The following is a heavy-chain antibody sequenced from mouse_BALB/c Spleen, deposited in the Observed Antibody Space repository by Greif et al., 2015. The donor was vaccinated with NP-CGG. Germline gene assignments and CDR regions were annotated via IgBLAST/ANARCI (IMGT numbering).Heavy chain of an antibody. CDR2: ISSGGST. V-gene: IGHV5-6-5*01. CDR3: ARGYYGYPTCSFDY. D-gene: IGHD1-2*01. Sequence: EVNLVDSGGGLVKPGGSLKLSCAASGFTFSSYAMSWVRQTPEKRLEWVASISSGGSTYYPDSVKGRFTISRENARNILYLQISSLRSEDTAMYYCARGYYGYPTCSFDYWCQGTTLTVSS. CDR1: GFTFSSYA. J-gene: IGHJ2*01.